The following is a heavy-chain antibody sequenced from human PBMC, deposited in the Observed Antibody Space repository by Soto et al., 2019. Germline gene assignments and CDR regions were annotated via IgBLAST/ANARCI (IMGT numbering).Heavy chain of an antibody. D-gene: IGHD4-17*01. CDR2: IYHGGST. V-gene: IGHV4-38-2*02. CDR1: GYSISSGYY. J-gene: IGHJ4*02. CDR3: ARDGSTVTPTRYDY. Sequence: SETLSLTCAVSGYSISSGYYWGWIRQPPGKGLEWIGSIYHGGSTYYNPSLKSRVTISVDTSKNQFSLKLSSVTAADTAVYYCARDGSTVTPTRYDYWGQGTLVTVSS.